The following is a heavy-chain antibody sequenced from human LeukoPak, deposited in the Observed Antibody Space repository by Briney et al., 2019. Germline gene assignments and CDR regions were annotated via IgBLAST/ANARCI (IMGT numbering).Heavy chain of an antibody. V-gene: IGHV1-2*02. D-gene: IGHD3-9*01. CDR1: GYTFTGYY. CDR3: ARGPGRYDILTGYPRPYYMDV. Sequence: WASVKVSCKASGYTFTGYYMHWVRQAPGQGLEWMGWINPNSGGTNYAQKFQGRVTMTRDTSIGTAYMELSRLRSDDTAVYYCARGPGRYDILTGYPRPYYMDVWGKGTTVTISS. CDR2: INPNSGGT. J-gene: IGHJ6*03.